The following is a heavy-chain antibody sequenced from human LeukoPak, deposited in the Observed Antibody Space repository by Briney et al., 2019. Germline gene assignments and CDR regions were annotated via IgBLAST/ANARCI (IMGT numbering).Heavy chain of an antibody. V-gene: IGHV4-38-2*02. CDR3: ARDSARMGYDTFNI. Sequence: PSETLSLTCTVSGYSISSGYYWGWIRQPPGKGLEWIGSIYHSGSTYYNPSLKSRVTISVDTSKNQFSLKLSSVTAADTAVCYCARDSARMGYDTFNIWGQGTMVTVSS. J-gene: IGHJ3*02. D-gene: IGHD2-8*01. CDR2: IYHSGST. CDR1: GYSISSGYY.